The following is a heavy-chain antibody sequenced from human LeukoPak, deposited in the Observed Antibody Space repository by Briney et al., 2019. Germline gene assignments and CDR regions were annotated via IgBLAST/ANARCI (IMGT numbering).Heavy chain of an antibody. D-gene: IGHD3-10*01. CDR1: GGSISSYY. CDR3: AREGPMFDSGSYSKSLGY. Sequence: SETLSLTCTVSGGSISSYYWSWIRQPPGKGLEWIGYIYYSGSTNYNPSLKSRVTISVDTSKNQFSLKLSSVTAADTAVYYCAREGPMFDSGSYSKSLGYWGQGILVTVSS. CDR2: IYYSGST. J-gene: IGHJ4*02. V-gene: IGHV4-59*01.